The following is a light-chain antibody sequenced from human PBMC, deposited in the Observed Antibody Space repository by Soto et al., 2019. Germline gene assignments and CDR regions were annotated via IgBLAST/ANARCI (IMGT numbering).Light chain of an antibody. CDR3: HQRQSWPRT. V-gene: IGKV3-11*01. J-gene: IGKJ1*01. Sequence: EIVLTQSPGTLSLSAGERGALSCRASQRVTSYLNWYQQQPGQSPRLLIQDTSNRATGIPARFSGSGSGTDFTLTISSLEPEDSAVYYCHQRQSWPRTFGQGTKVDIK. CDR1: QRVTSY. CDR2: DTS.